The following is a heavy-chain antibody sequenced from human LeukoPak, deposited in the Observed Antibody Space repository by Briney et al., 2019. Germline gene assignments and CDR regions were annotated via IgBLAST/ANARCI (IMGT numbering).Heavy chain of an antibody. CDR1: GFTFSNFG. CDR3: AKDRGGSGSYYYSAFDI. CDR2: IRFDGSNQ. J-gene: IGHJ3*02. D-gene: IGHD3-10*01. V-gene: IGHV3-30*02. Sequence: GGSLRLSCAASGFTFSNFGMHWVRQAPGKGLEWVSYIRFDGSNQHYTDSVKGRFTISRDNSKNTLYLEMNSLRADDTAVYYCAKDRGGSGSYYYSAFDIWGQGTMVTVSS.